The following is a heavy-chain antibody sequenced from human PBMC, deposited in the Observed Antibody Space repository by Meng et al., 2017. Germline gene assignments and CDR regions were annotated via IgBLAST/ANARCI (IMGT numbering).Heavy chain of an antibody. D-gene: IGHD3-22*01. J-gene: IGHJ4*02. Sequence: GQLVQAGADVKRAGFSVKVSCKASGGTFSSYAISWVRQAPGQGPEWMGGIIPIFGTANYAQKFQGRVTITADKSTSTAYMELSSLRSDDTAVYYCAVTYYYDSSGYYYNFDYWGQGTLVTVSS. CDR3: AVTYYYDSSGYYYNFDY. CDR1: GGTFSSYA. CDR2: IIPIFGTA. V-gene: IGHV1-69*06.